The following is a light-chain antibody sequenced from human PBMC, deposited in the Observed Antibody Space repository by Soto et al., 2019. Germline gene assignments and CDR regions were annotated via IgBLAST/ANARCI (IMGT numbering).Light chain of an antibody. CDR1: QSISNW. CDR3: RRYDSFRT. J-gene: IGKJ1*01. CDR2: KAS. V-gene: IGKV1-5*03. Sequence: DIQMTQSPSPLSASVGDRVTITCRASQSISNWLAWYQQKPGKVPKLLIYKASTLESGVPSRFSGSASGTEFTLTISSLQPDDFATYYCRRYDSFRTFGQGTKVDI.